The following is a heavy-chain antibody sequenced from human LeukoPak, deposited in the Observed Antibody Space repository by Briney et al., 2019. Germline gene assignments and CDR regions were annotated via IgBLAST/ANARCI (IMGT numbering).Heavy chain of an antibody. V-gene: IGHV1-2*02. CDR3: ASLYGDYVSSDY. CDR2: IDPNGGGT. D-gene: IGHD4-17*01. J-gene: IGHJ4*02. Sequence: ASVKVSCKASGYTVTDYYMHWVRQAPGQGVEWMGWIDPNGGGTKYAQKFQGRVTMTRDTAISTAYMDLSRLRSDDTDVYYCASLYGDYVSSDYWGQGTLVSVSS. CDR1: GYTVTDYY.